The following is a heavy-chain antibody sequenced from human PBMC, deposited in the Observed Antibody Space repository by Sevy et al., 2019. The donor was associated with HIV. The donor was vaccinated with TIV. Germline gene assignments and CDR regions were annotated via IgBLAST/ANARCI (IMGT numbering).Heavy chain of an antibody. Sequence: GGSLRLSCAASGFTFRTYAMSWVRQAPGMGLEWVSSISGSTTNTNYADSVKGRFTISRDNSKNTLYLQMNSLKADDTAISYCAKPPIGWTREGFDQWGQGTLVTVSS. CDR3: AKPPIGWTREGFDQ. J-gene: IGHJ4*02. CDR2: ISGSTTNT. V-gene: IGHV3-23*01. CDR1: GFTFRTYA. D-gene: IGHD6-19*01.